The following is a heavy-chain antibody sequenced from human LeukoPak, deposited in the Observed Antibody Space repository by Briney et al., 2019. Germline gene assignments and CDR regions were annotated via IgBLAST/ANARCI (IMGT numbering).Heavy chain of an antibody. CDR2: IYYSGST. V-gene: IGHV4-59*01. CDR3: ARNFGVRGVLYYFDY. Sequence: SETLSLTCTVSGGSISSYYWSWIRQPPGKGLEWIGYIYYSGSTNYNPSLKSRVTISVDTSKNQFSLKLSSVTAADTAVYYCARNFGVRGVLYYFDYWGQGTLVTVSS. CDR1: GGSISSYY. J-gene: IGHJ4*02. D-gene: IGHD3-10*01.